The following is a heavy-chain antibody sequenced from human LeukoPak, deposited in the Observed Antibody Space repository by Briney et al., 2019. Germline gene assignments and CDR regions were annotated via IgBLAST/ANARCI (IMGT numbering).Heavy chain of an antibody. V-gene: IGHV4-34*01. CDR1: GGSFSGYY. D-gene: IGHD1-26*01. CDR3: ARDRLWEVGATPYFAY. CDR2: INHSGST. J-gene: IGHJ4*02. Sequence: SETLSLTCAVYGGSFSGYYWSWIRQPPGKGLEWIGEINHSGSTNYNPSLKSRVTISVDTSKNQFSLKLSSVTAADTAVYYCARDRLWEVGATPYFAYWGQGTLVTVSS.